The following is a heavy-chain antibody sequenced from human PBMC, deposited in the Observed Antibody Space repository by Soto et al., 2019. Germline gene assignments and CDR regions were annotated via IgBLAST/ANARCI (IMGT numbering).Heavy chain of an antibody. J-gene: IGHJ4*02. CDR2: INSDGRST. Sequence: GGSMRVSCTAAGFPISSYWRHWVRQAPGKGLVWVSRINSDGRSTTYADSVKGRFTISRDNVENSVYLQMNSLRAEDTAVYYCVREALYWGQGSLVTVSS. CDR3: VREALY. CDR1: GFPISSYW. V-gene: IGHV3-74*01.